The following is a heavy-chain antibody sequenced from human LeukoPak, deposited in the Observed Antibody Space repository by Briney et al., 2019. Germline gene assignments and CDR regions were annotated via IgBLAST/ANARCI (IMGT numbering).Heavy chain of an antibody. CDR1: GFTFSSYS. CDR3: ARDNEDTAMGY. Sequence: GGSLRLSCAASGFTFSSYSMNWVRQAPGKGLEWVSSISSSSYIYYADSVKGRFTISRDNAKNSLYLQMNSLRAEDTAVYYCARDNEDTAMGYWGQGTLVTVSS. CDR2: ISSSSYI. D-gene: IGHD5-18*01. V-gene: IGHV3-21*01. J-gene: IGHJ4*02.